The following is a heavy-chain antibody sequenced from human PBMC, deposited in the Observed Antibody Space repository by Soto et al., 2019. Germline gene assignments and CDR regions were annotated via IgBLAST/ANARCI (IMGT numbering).Heavy chain of an antibody. CDR3: ASEGGSLNWFDP. CDR1: GFTFSSYS. D-gene: IGHD1-26*01. J-gene: IGHJ5*02. Sequence: EVQLVESGRGLVQPGGSLRLSCAASGFTFSSYSMNWVRQAPGKGLEWVSYISSSSSTIYYADYVKGRFTISRDNAKNSLDLKMNSLRDEDTAVYYCASEGGSLNWFDPWGQGTLVTVSS. CDR2: ISSSSSTI. V-gene: IGHV3-48*02.